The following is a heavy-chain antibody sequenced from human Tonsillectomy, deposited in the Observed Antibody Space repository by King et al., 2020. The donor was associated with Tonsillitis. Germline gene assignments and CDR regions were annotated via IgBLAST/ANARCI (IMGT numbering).Heavy chain of an antibody. CDR3: ASDHSPYYYDSSGYYESIDY. D-gene: IGHD3-22*01. J-gene: IGHJ4*02. CDR1: GFTFSSYW. CDR2: IKQDGSEK. V-gene: IGHV3-7*01. Sequence: VQLVESGGGLVQPGGSLRLSCAASGFTFSSYWMSWVRQAPGKGLEWVANIKQDGSEKYYVDSVKGRFTISRDNAKNSLYLQMNSLRAEDTAVYYCASDHSPYYYDSSGYYESIDYWGQGTLVTVSS.